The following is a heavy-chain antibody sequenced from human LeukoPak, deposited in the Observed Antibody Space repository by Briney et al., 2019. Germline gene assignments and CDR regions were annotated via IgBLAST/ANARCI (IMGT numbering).Heavy chain of an antibody. D-gene: IGHD6-25*01. CDR3: VREDSSGRFDY. J-gene: IGHJ4*02. CDR1: SGSISSYY. CDR2: VYYTGST. V-gene: IGHV4-59*01. Sequence: SQTLSLTCTVSSGSISSYYWSWIRQPPGKGLEWIGYVYYTGSTSYNPSLQSGVTISVDTSKNQFSLKLNSVTAADTAVYYCVREDSSGRFDYWGQGTLVTVSS.